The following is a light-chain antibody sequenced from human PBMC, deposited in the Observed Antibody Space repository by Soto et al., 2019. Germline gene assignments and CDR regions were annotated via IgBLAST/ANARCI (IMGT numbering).Light chain of an antibody. CDR3: QQYGNSPPIT. V-gene: IGKV3-20*01. J-gene: IGKJ4*01. CDR2: GAS. Sequence: EIVLTQSPGTLSLSPGERAILSCRASQSVSSNYLAWYQQKPGQAPRLLIYGASTRATGIPDRFSGSGSGTDFTLTISRLEPEDFAVYYCQQYGNSPPITFGGGTKVDIK. CDR1: QSVSSNY.